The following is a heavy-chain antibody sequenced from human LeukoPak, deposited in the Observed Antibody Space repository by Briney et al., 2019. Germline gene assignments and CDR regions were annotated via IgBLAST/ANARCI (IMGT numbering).Heavy chain of an antibody. CDR3: ARVRAVAGTPPDY. J-gene: IGHJ4*02. V-gene: IGHV4-38-2*02. CDR2: INHSGST. CDR1: GYSISSGYY. Sequence: SETLSLTCTVSGYSISSGYYWGWIRQPPGKGLEWIGEINHSGSTYYNPSLKSRVTISVDTSKNQFSLKMRSVTAADTAVYYCARVRAVAGTPPDYWGQGTLVTVSS. D-gene: IGHD6-19*01.